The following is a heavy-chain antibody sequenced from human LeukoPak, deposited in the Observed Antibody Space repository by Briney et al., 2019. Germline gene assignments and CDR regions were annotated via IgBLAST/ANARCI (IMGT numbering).Heavy chain of an antibody. CDR3: AKYYDILTGSGPDAFDI. D-gene: IGHD3-9*01. CDR2: IVNGGVI. V-gene: IGHV3-53*01. CDR1: GFIVSDKY. Sequence: GGSLRLSRAASGFIVSDKYMTWVRQAPGKGLGWVAAIVNGGVIYYAESVKGRFLISRDNSRNTLYLQMNSLRAEDTAVYYCAKYYDILTGSGPDAFDIWGQGTMVTVSS. J-gene: IGHJ3*02.